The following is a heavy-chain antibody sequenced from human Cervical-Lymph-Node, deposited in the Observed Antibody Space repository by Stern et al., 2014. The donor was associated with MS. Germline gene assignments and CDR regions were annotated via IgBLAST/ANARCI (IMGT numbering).Heavy chain of an antibody. Sequence: EVQLVESGAEVKKPGESLKISCEASGYLFDDYWIGWVRQMSGRGLELVAIIFPRDSNTRYSPSVQGQVTISADKPISTAYLQWSGLKASDPAMYYGARSPATPSGYDRFDYWGQGALVTVSS. CDR1: GYLFDDYW. CDR2: IFPRDSNT. V-gene: IGHV5-51*04. D-gene: IGHD5-12*01. CDR3: ARSPATPSGYDRFDY. J-gene: IGHJ4*02.